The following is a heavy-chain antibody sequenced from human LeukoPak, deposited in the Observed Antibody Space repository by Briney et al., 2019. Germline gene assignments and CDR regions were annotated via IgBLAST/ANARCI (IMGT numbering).Heavy chain of an antibody. J-gene: IGHJ1*01. CDR2: INHSGST. Sequence: KPSETLSLTCAVYGGSFSGYYWSWIRQPPGKGLEWIGEINHSGSTNYNPSLKSRVTISVDTSKNQFSLKLSSVTAADTAVYYCASTISIAVAGRPGTDFQHWGQGTLVTVSS. CDR3: ASTISIAVAGRPGTDFQH. CDR1: GGSFSGYY. D-gene: IGHD6-19*01. V-gene: IGHV4-34*01.